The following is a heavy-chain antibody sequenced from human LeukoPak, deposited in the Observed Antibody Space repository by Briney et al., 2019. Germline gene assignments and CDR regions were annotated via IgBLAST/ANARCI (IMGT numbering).Heavy chain of an antibody. CDR2: NYSSGST. V-gene: IGHV3-53*01. CDR1: GFTVSNNY. Sequence: GGSLRLSCAASGFTVSNNYINWVRQAPGKGLEWVSVNYSSGSTFFADSVKGRFTIARDSSKNTLYLQMNSLRAEDTAVYYCARDAGSGYSGNYFSYYGMDVWGQGTTVTVSS. D-gene: IGHD3-3*01. CDR3: ARDAGSGYSGNYFSYYGMDV. J-gene: IGHJ6*02.